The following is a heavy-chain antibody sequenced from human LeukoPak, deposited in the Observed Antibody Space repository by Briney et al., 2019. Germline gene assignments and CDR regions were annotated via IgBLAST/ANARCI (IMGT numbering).Heavy chain of an antibody. J-gene: IGHJ4*02. CDR2: IIGSSTFT. Sequence: GGSLRLSCVASGFTFDDYGMSWVRQAPGKGLEWVSYIIGSSTFTNYADSVKGRFTISRDNAKNSLYLQMNSLRAEDTAVYYCARGAQYCSGGTCNDYWGQGTLVTVSS. D-gene: IGHD2-15*01. CDR3: ARGAQYCSGGTCNDY. V-gene: IGHV3-11*05. CDR1: GFTFDDYG.